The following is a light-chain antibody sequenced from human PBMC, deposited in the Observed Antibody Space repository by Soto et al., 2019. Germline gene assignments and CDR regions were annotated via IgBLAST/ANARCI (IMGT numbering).Light chain of an antibody. CDR3: NSYTSSTTVEV. CDR1: SSDIGAYNY. J-gene: IGLJ1*01. Sequence: QSALTQPASVSGSPGQSITISCTGTSSDIGAYNYVSWYQQHPGKAPKLMINEVSNRPSGVSNRFSGSKSGHTASLTISGLQAEDEADYYCNSYTSSTTVEVFGTGTKVTVL. CDR2: EVS. V-gene: IGLV2-14*01.